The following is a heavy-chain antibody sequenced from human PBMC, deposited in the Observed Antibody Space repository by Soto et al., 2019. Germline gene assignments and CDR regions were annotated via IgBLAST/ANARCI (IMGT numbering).Heavy chain of an antibody. D-gene: IGHD6-6*01. V-gene: IGHV3-30*18. CDR2: ISYDGSNK. Sequence: RLSCAASGFTFSSYGMHWVRQAPGKGLEWVAVISYDGSNKYYADSVKGRFTISRDNSKNTLYLQMNSLRAEDTAVYYCAKDGSIAASPFDYWGQGTLVTVSS. J-gene: IGHJ4*02. CDR3: AKDGSIAASPFDY. CDR1: GFTFSSYG.